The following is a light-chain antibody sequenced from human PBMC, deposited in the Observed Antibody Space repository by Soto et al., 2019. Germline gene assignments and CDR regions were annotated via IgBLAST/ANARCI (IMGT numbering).Light chain of an antibody. J-gene: IGKJ5*01. CDR2: DTS. Sequence: EIVMTQSAATLSVSPGERATLSCRASQSVSIKLAWYQQKPGQAPRLLIYDTSTRATGIPARFSGSGSESDFTLTISSLEPEDFAVYYCQQRSYPITFGQGARPEIK. CDR3: QQRSYPIT. V-gene: IGKV3-15*01. CDR1: QSVSIK.